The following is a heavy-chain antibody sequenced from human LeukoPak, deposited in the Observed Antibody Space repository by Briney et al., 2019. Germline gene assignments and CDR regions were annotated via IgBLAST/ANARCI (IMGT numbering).Heavy chain of an antibody. J-gene: IGHJ3*02. D-gene: IGHD2-2*01. CDR2: ISWDSGSI. V-gene: IGHV3-9*01. Sequence: PGGSLRLSCAASGFTFYDYAMHWVGQAPGKGLEWVLGISWDSGSIGYADSVKGRFTISRDNAKNSLYLQMNSLRAEDTALYYCAKDMGYCSSTSCNDAFDIWGQGTMVTVSS. CDR1: GFTFYDYA. CDR3: AKDMGYCSSTSCNDAFDI.